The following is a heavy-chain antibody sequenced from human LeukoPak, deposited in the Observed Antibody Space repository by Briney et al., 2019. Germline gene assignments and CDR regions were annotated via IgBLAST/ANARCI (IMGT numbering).Heavy chain of an antibody. Sequence: ASVKVSCKASGYTFTGYYMHWVRQAPGQGLEWMGWINPNSGGTNYAQKFQGRVTMTRDTSISTAYMELSRLRPDDTAVYYCARDLGPDDYGDYWGQGTLVTVSS. CDR3: ARDLGPDDYGDY. J-gene: IGHJ4*02. CDR2: INPNSGGT. CDR1: GYTFTGYY. V-gene: IGHV1-2*02.